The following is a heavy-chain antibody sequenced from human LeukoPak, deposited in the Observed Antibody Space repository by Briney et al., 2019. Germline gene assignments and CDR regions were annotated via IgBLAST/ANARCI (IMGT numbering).Heavy chain of an antibody. CDR3: ARDARRGYYDSSGYYYDY. V-gene: IGHV1-69*04. CDR1: GGTFSSYA. CDR2: IIPILGIA. Sequence: GASVKVSCKASGGTFSSYAISWVRQAPGQGLEWMGRIIPILGIANYAQKFQGRVTITADKSTSTAYMELSSLRSEDTAVYYCARDARRGYYDSSGYYYDYWGQGTLVTVSS. J-gene: IGHJ4*02. D-gene: IGHD3-22*01.